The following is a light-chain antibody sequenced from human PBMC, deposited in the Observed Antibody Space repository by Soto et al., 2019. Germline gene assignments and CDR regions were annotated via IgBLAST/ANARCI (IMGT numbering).Light chain of an antibody. Sequence: EIVMTQSPATLSVSPGERATLSCRASQSVSSNLAWYQQKPGQAPRLLIYGASTRATGIPARFSGSGSGTKFTLTFSSLQSEDFAVYYCQQYNNWPPWTFGQGT. V-gene: IGKV3-15*01. CDR2: GAS. J-gene: IGKJ1*01. CDR3: QQYNNWPPWT. CDR1: QSVSSN.